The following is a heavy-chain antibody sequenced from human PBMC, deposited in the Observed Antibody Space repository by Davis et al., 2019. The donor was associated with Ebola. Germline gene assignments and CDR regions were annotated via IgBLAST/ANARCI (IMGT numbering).Heavy chain of an antibody. Sequence: GESLKISCAASGFTFSSYGMHWVRQAPGKGLEWVAVIWYDGSNKYYADSVKGRFTISRDNSKNTLYLQMNSLRAEDTAVYYCARDFPEQWLDPSGYYYGMDVWGQGTTVTVSS. CDR3: ARDFPEQWLDPSGYYYGMDV. CDR1: GFTFSSYG. CDR2: IWYDGSNK. D-gene: IGHD6-19*01. J-gene: IGHJ6*02. V-gene: IGHV3-33*01.